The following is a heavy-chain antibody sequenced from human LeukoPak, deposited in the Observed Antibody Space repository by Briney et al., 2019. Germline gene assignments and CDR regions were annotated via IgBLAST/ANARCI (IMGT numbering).Heavy chain of an antibody. D-gene: IGHD6-19*01. Sequence: PGGSLRLSCAASGFTFSSYAMSWVRQAPGKGLEWVSAISGSGGSTYYADSVKGRFTISRDNAKNSLYLQMNSLRAEDTAVYYCARDLSIAVAGCCVYWGQGTLVTVSS. CDR1: GFTFSSYA. J-gene: IGHJ4*02. CDR2: ISGSGGST. V-gene: IGHV3-23*01. CDR3: ARDLSIAVAGCCVY.